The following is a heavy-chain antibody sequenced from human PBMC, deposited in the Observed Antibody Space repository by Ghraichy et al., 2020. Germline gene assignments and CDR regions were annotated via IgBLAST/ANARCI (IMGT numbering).Heavy chain of an antibody. Sequence: GGSLRLSCVASGFTFSVHYMDWVRQAPGKGLEWVGRIRNKTKGYTTEYAASVKGRFTISRDDSKNSLYLQMNSLKTEDTAMYYCARDYAESGAYFDYWGQ. CDR3: ARDYAESGAYFDY. CDR1: GFTFSVHY. D-gene: IGHD3-10*01. CDR2: IRNKTKGYTT. J-gene: IGHJ4*02. V-gene: IGHV3-72*01.